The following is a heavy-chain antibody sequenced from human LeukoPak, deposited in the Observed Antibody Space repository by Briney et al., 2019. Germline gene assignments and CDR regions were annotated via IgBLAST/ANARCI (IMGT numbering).Heavy chain of an antibody. Sequence: SETLSLTCTVSGGSISSYYWSWIRQPPGKGLEWIGYIYYSGSTNYNPSLKSRVTISVDTSKNQFSLKLSFVTAADTAVYYCASSGYSSSSPNDYWGQGTLVTVSS. V-gene: IGHV4-59*01. J-gene: IGHJ4*02. CDR2: IYYSGST. CDR1: GGSISSYY. CDR3: ASSGYSSSSPNDY. D-gene: IGHD6-13*01.